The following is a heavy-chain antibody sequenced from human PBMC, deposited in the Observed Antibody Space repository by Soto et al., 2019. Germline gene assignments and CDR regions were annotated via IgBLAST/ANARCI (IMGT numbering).Heavy chain of an antibody. Sequence: PGGSLRLSCAASGFTFSSYAMSWVRQAPGKGLEWVSAIGGRGGNTYYADSVKGRSTISRDNSKNTLYLQMNSLRAEDTAVYYCARDRGFGESARPYYYYGMDVWGQGTTVTVSS. CDR3: ARDRGFGESARPYYYYGMDV. J-gene: IGHJ6*02. CDR2: IGGRGGNT. CDR1: GFTFSSYA. D-gene: IGHD3-10*01. V-gene: IGHV3-23*01.